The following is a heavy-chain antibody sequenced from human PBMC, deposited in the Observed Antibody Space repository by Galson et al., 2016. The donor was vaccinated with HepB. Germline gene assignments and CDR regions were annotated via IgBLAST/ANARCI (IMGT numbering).Heavy chain of an antibody. V-gene: IGHV3-11*06. J-gene: IGHJ4*02. D-gene: IGHD1-26*01. CDR3: ARGDIVGAIFDY. CDR1: GFTFNYY. CDR2: ISTTSSYA. Sequence: SLRLSCAASGFTFNYYMSWVRQAPGKGLEWISYISTTSSYALYADSVKGRFTISRDNAKNSLYLQMNSLRAEDTAVYYCARGDIVGAIFDYWGQGTLVTVSS.